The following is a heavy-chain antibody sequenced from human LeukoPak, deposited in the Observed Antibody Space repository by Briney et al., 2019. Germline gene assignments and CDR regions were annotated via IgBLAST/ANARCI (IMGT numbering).Heavy chain of an antibody. CDR1: GDSFSSNSAA. Sequence: SQTLSLTCAISGDSFSSNSAAWNWIRQSPSRGLEWLGRTYYRSKLYNDYAVSVKSLITINPDTSKNQFSLQLNSVTPEDTAVYYCARGGIAAADYDPLLFDYWGQGTLVTVSS. J-gene: IGHJ4*02. CDR3: ARGGIAAADYDPLLFDY. V-gene: IGHV6-1*01. CDR2: TYYRSKLYN. D-gene: IGHD6-13*01.